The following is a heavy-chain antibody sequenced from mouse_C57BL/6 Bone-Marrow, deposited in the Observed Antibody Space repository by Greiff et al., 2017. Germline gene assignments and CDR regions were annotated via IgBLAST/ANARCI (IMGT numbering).Heavy chain of an antibody. D-gene: IGHD1-1*02. V-gene: IGHV1-15*01. Sequence: QVQLQQSGAELVRPGASVTLSCKASGYTFTDYEMHWVKQTPVHGLEWIGAIDPETGGTAYNQKFKGKAILTADKSSSTAYMELRSLTSEDSAVYYCTRPGSYGGAMDYWGQGTSVTVSS. CDR1: GYTFTDYE. CDR3: TRPGSYGGAMDY. CDR2: IDPETGGT. J-gene: IGHJ4*01.